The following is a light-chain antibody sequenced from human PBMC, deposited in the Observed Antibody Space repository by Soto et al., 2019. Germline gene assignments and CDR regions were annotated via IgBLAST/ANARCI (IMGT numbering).Light chain of an antibody. CDR3: SSYAGSNTVV. CDR2: EVT. J-gene: IGLJ2*01. Sequence: QSALTQPPSASGSPGQSVTISCTGTSSDVGGYNYVSWYQQQSGKAPKLMIYEVTKRPSGVPDRFSGSKSGNTASLTVSGLQAEDEDDYYCSSYAGSNTVVFGGGTKVTVL. V-gene: IGLV2-8*01. CDR1: SSDVGGYNY.